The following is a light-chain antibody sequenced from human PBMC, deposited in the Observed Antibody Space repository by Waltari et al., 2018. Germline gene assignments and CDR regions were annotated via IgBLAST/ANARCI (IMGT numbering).Light chain of an antibody. CDR1: KLGDKC. V-gene: IGLV3-1*01. J-gene: IGLJ2*01. CDR3: QAWDSNIVI. Sequence: SSELTQPPSVSVSPGQTATIPCSGNKLGDKCACWSQRRPGQSPLLVIYQDNKRPSGIPDRFSGSNSGNTATLTITGTQPIDEADYYCQAWDSNIVIFGGGTKLTVL. CDR2: QDN.